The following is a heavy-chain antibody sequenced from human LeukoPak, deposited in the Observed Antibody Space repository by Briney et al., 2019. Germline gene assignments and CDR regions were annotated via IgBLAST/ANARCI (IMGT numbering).Heavy chain of an antibody. Sequence: PSETLSLTCTASGGSISSSSYYWGWVRQPPGKGLEWIGSIYYSGSTYYNPSLKSRVTISVDTSKNQFSLKLSSVTAADTAVYYCARDARLRIIWGQGTLVTVSS. V-gene: IGHV4-39*07. J-gene: IGHJ4*02. CDR2: IYYSGST. CDR1: GGSISSSSYY. CDR3: ARDARLRII. D-gene: IGHD2-15*01.